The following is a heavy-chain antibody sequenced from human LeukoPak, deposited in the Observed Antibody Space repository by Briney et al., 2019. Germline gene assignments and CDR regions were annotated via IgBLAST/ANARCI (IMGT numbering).Heavy chain of an antibody. Sequence: ASVKVSCKASGYTFNKYVITWVRQAPGQGLEWMGWISTYNGNTNYGQKFQGRVTMTTDTSTSTAYMELRSLRSDDTAVYYCARVRYYYESSGYYPGGFDYWGQGTLVTVSS. J-gene: IGHJ4*02. CDR3: ARVRYYYESSGYYPGGFDY. V-gene: IGHV1-18*01. CDR1: GYTFNKYV. D-gene: IGHD3-22*01. CDR2: ISTYNGNT.